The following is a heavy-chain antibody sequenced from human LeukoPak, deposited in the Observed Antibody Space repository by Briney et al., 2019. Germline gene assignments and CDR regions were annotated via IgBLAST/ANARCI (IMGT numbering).Heavy chain of an antibody. Sequence: SETLSLTCTVSGGSINDYYWTWIRQAPGKGLEWLGYISNRGTTDYNPSLKSRVTMSVDTSKNEFSLKVTSVTAADTAMYYCARVVRGAVTSNCFDPWGQGTLVTVSS. J-gene: IGHJ5*02. V-gene: IGHV4-59*01. CDR2: ISNRGTT. D-gene: IGHD4-17*01. CDR1: GGSINDYY. CDR3: ARVVRGAVTSNCFDP.